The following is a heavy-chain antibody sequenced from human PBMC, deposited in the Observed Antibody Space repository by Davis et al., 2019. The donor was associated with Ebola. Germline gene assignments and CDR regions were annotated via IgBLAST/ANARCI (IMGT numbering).Heavy chain of an antibody. J-gene: IGHJ4*02. CDR2: IHYSGST. D-gene: IGHD5-24*01. Sequence: MPSETLSLTCAVYGGSFSGYYWGWIRQPPGKGLEWIANIHYSGSTYYNPSLKSRVTMSVDTSKNQFSLKLSSVTAADTAIYYCARRTRDGYNYGTFDYWGQGTLVTVSS. CDR1: GGSFSGYY. CDR3: ARRTRDGYNYGTFDY. V-gene: IGHV4-34*01.